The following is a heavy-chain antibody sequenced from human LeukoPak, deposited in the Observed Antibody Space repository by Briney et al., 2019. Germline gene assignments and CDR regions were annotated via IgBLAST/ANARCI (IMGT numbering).Heavy chain of an antibody. J-gene: IGHJ4*02. D-gene: IGHD3-9*01. Sequence: MGRIDPSDSYTNYSPSFQGHVTISADKSISTAYLQWSSLKASDTAMYYCARQGLEPTGYDYWGQGTLVTVSS. CDR2: IDPSDSYT. CDR3: ARQGLEPTGYDY. V-gene: IGHV5-10-1*01.